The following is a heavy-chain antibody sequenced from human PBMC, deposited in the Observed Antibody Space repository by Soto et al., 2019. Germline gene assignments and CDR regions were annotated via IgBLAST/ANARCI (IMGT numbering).Heavy chain of an antibody. D-gene: IGHD2-15*01. CDR2: ISAYNGNT. CDR3: ARGPFYCSGGSCYSPGHDHNWFDP. V-gene: IGHV1-18*01. Sequence: ASVKVSCKASGYTFTSYGISWVRQAPGQGLEWMGWISAYNGNTNYAQKLQGRVTMTTDTSTSTAYMELRSLRSDDTAVYYCARGPFYCSGGSCYSPGHDHNWFDPRGQGTLVTVSS. CDR1: GYTFTSYG. J-gene: IGHJ5*02.